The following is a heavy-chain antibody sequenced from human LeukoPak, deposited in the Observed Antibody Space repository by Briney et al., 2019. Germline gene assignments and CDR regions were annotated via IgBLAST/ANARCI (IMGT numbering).Heavy chain of an antibody. J-gene: IGHJ5*02. V-gene: IGHV1-18*01. D-gene: IGHD4-11*01. Sequence: ASVKVSCKASGYTFTSYGISWVRQAPGQGLEWMGWISAYNGNTNYAQKLQGRVTMTTDTSTSTAYMELRSLRSDDTAVYYCAGVSATVESFDPWGQGTLVTVSS. CDR3: AGVSATVESFDP. CDR1: GYTFTSYG. CDR2: ISAYNGNT.